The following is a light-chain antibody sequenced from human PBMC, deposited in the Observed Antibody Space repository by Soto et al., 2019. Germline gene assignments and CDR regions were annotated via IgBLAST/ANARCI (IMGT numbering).Light chain of an antibody. Sequence: QSVVTQEPSLTVSPGGTVTLTCASSPGAVTSDYYPNWFQHKPGQAPRPLIYSTTHRHSWTPDRFSGSLLGGKATLTLSGVQPEDEAEYYCLLYFGDTQVFGGGTKLTVL. CDR3: LLYFGDTQV. J-gene: IGLJ2*01. CDR1: PGAVTSDYY. V-gene: IGLV7-43*01. CDR2: STT.